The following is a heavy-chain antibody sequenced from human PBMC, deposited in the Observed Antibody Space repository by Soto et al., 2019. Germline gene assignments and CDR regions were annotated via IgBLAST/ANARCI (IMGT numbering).Heavy chain of an antibody. V-gene: IGHV1-69*01. D-gene: IGHD1-26*01. CDR2: IIPIFGTA. J-gene: IGHJ4*02. Sequence: QVQLVQSGAEVKKPGSSVKVSCKASGGTFSSYAISWVRQAPRQGLEWMGGIIPIFGTANYAQKFQGRVTITADESTSTAYMELSSLRSEDTAVYYCVRRPLVGATGEGVFDYWGQGTLVTVSS. CDR3: VRRPLVGATGEGVFDY. CDR1: GGTFSSYA.